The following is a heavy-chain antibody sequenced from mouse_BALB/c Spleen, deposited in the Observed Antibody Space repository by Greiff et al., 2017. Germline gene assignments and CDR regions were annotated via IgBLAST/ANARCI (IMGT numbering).Heavy chain of an antibody. CDR3: ARGGLTGAMGY. CDR2: ISDGGSYT. CDR1: GFTFSDYY. V-gene: IGHV5-4*02. D-gene: IGHD4-1*01. Sequence: EVQLVESGGGLVKPGGSLKLSCAASGFTFSDYYMYWVRQTPEKRLEWVATISDGGSYTYYPDSVKGRFTISRDNAKNNLYLQMSSLKSEDTAMYYCARGGLTGAMGYWGQGTSVTVSS. J-gene: IGHJ4*01.